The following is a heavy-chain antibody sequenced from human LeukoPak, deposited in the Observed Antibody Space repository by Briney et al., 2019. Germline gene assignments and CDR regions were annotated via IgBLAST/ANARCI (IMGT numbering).Heavy chain of an antibody. D-gene: IGHD6-19*01. V-gene: IGHV3-30-3*01. CDR2: ISYDGSNK. J-gene: IGHJ5*02. CDR3: AREISRSSGKFGSSVRFDP. CDR1: GFTFSSYA. Sequence: SLSLSCAASGFTFSSYAMHWVRQAPGKGLEWVAVISYDGSNKYYADSVKGRFTISRDSSKNTLYLQMNSLRDEDTAVYYCAREISRSSGKFGSSVRFDPWGQGT.